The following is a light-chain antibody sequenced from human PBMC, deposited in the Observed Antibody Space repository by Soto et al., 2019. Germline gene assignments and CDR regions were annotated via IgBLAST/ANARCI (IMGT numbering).Light chain of an antibody. CDR3: LLSYSGAQV. V-gene: IGLV7-46*01. CDR2: DTT. Sequence: QAVVTQEPSLTVSPGGTVTLTCGSSTGAVTSDHYPYWFQQKPGQAPKTLIYDTTNRHSWTPARFSASLLGGKAALTLSGAQPEDEAVYYCLLSYSGAQVIGTGTKSPS. CDR1: TGAVTSDHY. J-gene: IGLJ1*01.